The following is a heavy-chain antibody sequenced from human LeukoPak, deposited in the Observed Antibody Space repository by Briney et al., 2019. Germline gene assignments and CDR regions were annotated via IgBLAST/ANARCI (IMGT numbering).Heavy chain of an antibody. CDR1: GGSISSSSYY. V-gene: IGHV4-39*07. CDR2: IYHSGST. CDR3: ASLYYYYDSSGYT. J-gene: IGHJ5*02. Sequence: SETLSLTCTVSGGSISSSSYYWGWIRQPPGKGLEWIGEIYHSGSTNYNPSLKSRVTISVDKSKNQFSLKLSSVTAADTAVYYCASLYYYYDSSGYTWGQGTLVTVSS. D-gene: IGHD3-22*01.